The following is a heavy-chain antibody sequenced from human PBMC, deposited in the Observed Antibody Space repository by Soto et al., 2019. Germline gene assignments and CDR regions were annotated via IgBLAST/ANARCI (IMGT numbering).Heavy chain of an antibody. D-gene: IGHD3-10*01. CDR1: GFTFSSYG. Sequence: PGGSLRLSCAASGFTFSSYGMHWVRQAPGKGLEWVAVIWYDGSNKYYADSVKGRFTISRDNSKNTLYLQMNSLRAEDTAVYYCARDGGLVRYYYGSGSYSYGMDVWGQGTTVTVSS. V-gene: IGHV3-33*01. CDR2: IWYDGSNK. CDR3: ARDGGLVRYYYGSGSYSYGMDV. J-gene: IGHJ6*02.